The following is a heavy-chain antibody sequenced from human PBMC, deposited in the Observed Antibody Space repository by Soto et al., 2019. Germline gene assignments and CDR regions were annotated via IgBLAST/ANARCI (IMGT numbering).Heavy chain of an antibody. Sequence: PVGSLRLSCAASGFTFSTYNMNWVRQAPGKGLEWVSSISSSSSYLYYSDSVKGRFTISRDNAKNSVSLQMNTLRVEDTAVYYCVREDSIIIPAVSDFWGQGTLVTVSS. CDR3: VREDSIIIPAVSDF. CDR1: GFTFSTYN. CDR2: ISSSSSYL. D-gene: IGHD2-2*01. V-gene: IGHV3-21*01. J-gene: IGHJ4*02.